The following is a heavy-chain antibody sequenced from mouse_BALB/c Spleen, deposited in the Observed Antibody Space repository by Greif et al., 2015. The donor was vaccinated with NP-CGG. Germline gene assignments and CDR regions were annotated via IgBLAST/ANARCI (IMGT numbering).Heavy chain of an antibody. CDR1: GYTFTSYY. CDR2: INPSNGGT. CDR3: TRYGGLDHFYAMDY. Sequence: QVQLKQSGAELVKPGASVKLSCKASGYTFTSYYMYWVKQRPGQGLEWIGGINPSNGGTNFNEKFKSKATLTVDKSSSTAYMQLSSLTSEDSAVYYCTRYGGLDHFYAMDYWDQGTSVTVSS. J-gene: IGHJ4*01. D-gene: IGHD1-1*02. V-gene: IGHV1S81*02.